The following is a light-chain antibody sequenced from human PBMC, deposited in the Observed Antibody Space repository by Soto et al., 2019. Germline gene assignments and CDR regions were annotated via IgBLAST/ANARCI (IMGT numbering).Light chain of an antibody. CDR3: HQLNSYPFT. V-gene: IGKV1-9*01. CDR2: AAS. CDR1: QGISSY. Sequence: IQLTQSPSSLSASVGDRVTITCRASQGISSYLAWYQQKPGKAPKLLIYAASTLQSGVPSRFSGSGSGTDFTRTISSLQPEDFATYYCHQLNSYPFTCGPGTKVDIK. J-gene: IGKJ3*01.